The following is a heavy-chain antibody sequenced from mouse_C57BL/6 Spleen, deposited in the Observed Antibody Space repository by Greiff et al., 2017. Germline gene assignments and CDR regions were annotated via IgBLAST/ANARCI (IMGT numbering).Heavy chain of an antibody. CDR2: IDPNSGGT. CDR3: ARLAMDDDDKDAMDY. Sequence: QVQLQQPGAELVKPGASVKLSCKASGYTFTSYWMHWVKQRPGRGLEWIGRIDPNSGGTKYTEKFKSKATLTVDKPSSTAYMELSSLTSEDSAVYYCARLAMDDDDKDAMDYWGQGTSVTVSS. D-gene: IGHD2-4*01. CDR1: GYTFTSYW. J-gene: IGHJ4*01. V-gene: IGHV1-72*01.